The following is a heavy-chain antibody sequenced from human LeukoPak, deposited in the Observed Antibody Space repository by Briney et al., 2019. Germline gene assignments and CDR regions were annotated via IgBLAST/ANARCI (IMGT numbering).Heavy chain of an antibody. CDR1: GFTFSSYS. D-gene: IGHD3-9*01. CDR2: ISTSSSYK. V-gene: IGHV3-21*01. CDR3: ARHSDYDILTGPNDY. Sequence: GGSLRLSCAASGFTFSSYSMNWVRQAPGKGLEWVSSISTSSSYKYYADSLKGRSTISRDNAKNSLYLQMKSLGAEDTAVYYCARHSDYDILTGPNDYWGQGTLVTVSS. J-gene: IGHJ4*02.